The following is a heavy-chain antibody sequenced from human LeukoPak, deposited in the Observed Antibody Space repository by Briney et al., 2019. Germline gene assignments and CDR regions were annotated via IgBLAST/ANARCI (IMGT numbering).Heavy chain of an antibody. J-gene: IGHJ4*02. D-gene: IGHD4-11*01. V-gene: IGHV1-24*01. Sequence: ASVKVSCKVSGYTRTELSMHWVRQAPGKGLEWMGGFDPEDGETIYAQKFQGRVTMTEDTSTDTAYMELSSLRSEDTAVYYCATDLRFSPTAADYWGQGTLVTVSS. CDR1: GYTRTELS. CDR2: FDPEDGET. CDR3: ATDLRFSPTAADY.